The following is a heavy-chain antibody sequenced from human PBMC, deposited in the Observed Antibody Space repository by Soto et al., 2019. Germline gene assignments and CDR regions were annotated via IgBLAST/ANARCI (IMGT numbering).Heavy chain of an antibody. V-gene: IGHV1-18*01. D-gene: IGHD3-10*01. CDR1: GYTFTSYG. CDR2: ISAYNGNT. CDR3: ARDITDIRLGS. J-gene: IGHJ1*01. Sequence: ASVKVSCKASGYTFTSYGISWVRQAPRQGLEWMGWISAYNGNTNYAQKLQGRVTMTTDTSTSTADMELRSLRSDDTAVYYCARDITDIRLGSWGKATRVTVSS.